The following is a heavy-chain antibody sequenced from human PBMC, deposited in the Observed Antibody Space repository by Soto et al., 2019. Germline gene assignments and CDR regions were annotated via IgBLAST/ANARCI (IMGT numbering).Heavy chain of an antibody. J-gene: IGHJ6*02. V-gene: IGHV3-30*09. D-gene: IGHD2-21*02. CDR2: ISYDGGST. Sequence: QVHVVESGGGVVHPGRSLRLPCAVSGFTFSDYAMHWVRQAPGKGLEWGAAISYDGGSTYYADSVKGRFAFSRDQFNYLVSLLINRLRAEYMGQYYCVRVTETGMLNYGIDVWGQGTTVIVSS. CDR1: GFTFSDYA. CDR3: VRVTETGMLNYGIDV.